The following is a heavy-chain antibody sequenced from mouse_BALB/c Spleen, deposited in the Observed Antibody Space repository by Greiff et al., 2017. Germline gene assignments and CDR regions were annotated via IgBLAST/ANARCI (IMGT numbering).Heavy chain of an antibody. J-gene: IGHJ4*01. CDR2: ISYSGST. D-gene: IGHD3-1*01. V-gene: IGHV3-8*02. Sequence: EVQLVESGPSLVKPSQTLSLTCSVTGDSITSGYWNWIRKFPGNKLEYMGYISYSGSTYYNPSLKSRISITRDTSKNQYYLQLNSVTTEDTATYYCARSAARATGAMDYWGQGTSVTVSS. CDR3: ARSAARATGAMDY. CDR1: GDSITSGY.